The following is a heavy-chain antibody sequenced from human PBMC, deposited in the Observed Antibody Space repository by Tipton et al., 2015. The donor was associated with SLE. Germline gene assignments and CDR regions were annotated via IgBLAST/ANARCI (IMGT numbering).Heavy chain of an antibody. J-gene: IGHJ3*02. CDR2: ISGYNGAT. D-gene: IGHD3-16*01. CDR1: GYTLTTYD. V-gene: IGHV1-18*01. Sequence: QLVQSGAEVKKPGASVKVSCKASGYTLTTYDISWVRQAPGQGLEWMGWISGYNGATNYAHKFEARVRLTTEKSTSTAYMELKSLTSDDTAVYFCAREPGSYVDYEGFDIWGQGTVVTVSS. CDR3: AREPGSYVDYEGFDI.